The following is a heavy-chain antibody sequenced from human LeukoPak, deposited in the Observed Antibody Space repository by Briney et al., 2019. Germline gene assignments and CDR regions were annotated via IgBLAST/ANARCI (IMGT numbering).Heavy chain of an antibody. J-gene: IGHJ6*03. CDR2: IYTSGST. CDR1: GGSISSYY. Sequence: PSETLSLTCTVSGGSISSYYWSWIRQPAGKGLDWIGRIYTSGSTNYNPSLKSRVTMSVDTSKNQFSLKLSSVTAADTAVYYCARDAYYYGSGSYDPNYYYYMDVWGKGTTVTVSS. D-gene: IGHD3-10*01. CDR3: ARDAYYYGSGSYDPNYYYYMDV. V-gene: IGHV4-4*07.